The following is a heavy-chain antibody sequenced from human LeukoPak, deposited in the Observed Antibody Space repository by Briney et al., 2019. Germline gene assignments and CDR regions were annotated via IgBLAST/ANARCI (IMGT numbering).Heavy chain of an antibody. D-gene: IGHD3-10*01. CDR2: IIPIFGPA. J-gene: IGHJ4*02. CDR3: ATRYYYDSGSFSPFDY. CDR1: GDTFRKFA. V-gene: IGHV1-69*01. Sequence: SVKVSCKASGDTFRKFAISWVRQAPGQGLEWMGGIIPIFGPANYAQNFQGRVTIVADESASTAYMELRSLRSEGTAVYYCATRYYYDSGSFSPFDYWGQGTLLTVSS.